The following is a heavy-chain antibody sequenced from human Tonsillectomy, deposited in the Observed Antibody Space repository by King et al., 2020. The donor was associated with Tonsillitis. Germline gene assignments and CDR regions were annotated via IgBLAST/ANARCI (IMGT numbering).Heavy chain of an antibody. CDR3: AREAYDSSGFAFDI. CDR1: GFTFSSYS. Sequence: VQLVESGGGLVKPGGSLRLSCAASGFTFSSYSMNWVRQAPGKGLEWVSSISSRSSYIYYADSVKGRFTISRDNAKNSLYLQMNSLRAEDTAVYYCAREAYDSSGFAFDIWGQGTMVTVSS. D-gene: IGHD3-22*01. J-gene: IGHJ3*02. CDR2: ISSRSSYI. V-gene: IGHV3-21*01.